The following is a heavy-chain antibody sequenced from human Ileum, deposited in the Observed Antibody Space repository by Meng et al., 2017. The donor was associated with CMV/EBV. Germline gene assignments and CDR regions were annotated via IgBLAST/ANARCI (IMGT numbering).Heavy chain of an antibody. D-gene: IGHD6-13*01. CDR1: GFTFSSYW. CDR2: INWIGNHI. V-gene: IGHV3-74*01. Sequence: GESLKISCAASGFTFSSYWMHWVRQAPGKGLVWVSSINWIGNHIGFADSVKGRFSIYRDNAKNSLSLEMNNLRPEDTALYYCVKDSYSSSAYEASFDYWGQGTLVTVSS. J-gene: IGHJ4*02. CDR3: VKDSYSSSAYEASFDY.